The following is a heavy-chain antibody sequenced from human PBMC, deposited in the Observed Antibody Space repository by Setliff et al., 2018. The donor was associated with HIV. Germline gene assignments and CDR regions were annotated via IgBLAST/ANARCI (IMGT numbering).Heavy chain of an antibody. V-gene: IGHV1-3*01. CDR2: IKAGNGNT. CDR1: GYTFTSYD. D-gene: IGHD1-26*01. CDR3: ARGYLISGTQKNSDMDV. Sequence: ASVKVSCKASGYTFTSYDINWVRQATGQGREWMGWIKAGNGNTKYSQKFQGRVTIIRDISATTAYMELSSLRSEDTAVYYCARGYLISGTQKNSDMDVWGKGNTVTVSS. J-gene: IGHJ6*03.